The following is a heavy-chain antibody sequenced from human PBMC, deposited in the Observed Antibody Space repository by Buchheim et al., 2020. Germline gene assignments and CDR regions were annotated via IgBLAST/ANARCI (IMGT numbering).Heavy chain of an antibody. D-gene: IGHD2-8*01. CDR3: AKGVLHRHYYYGMDV. Sequence: QVQLVESGGGVVQPGGSLRLSCAASGFTFSSYGMHWVRQAPGKGLEWVAVISYDGSNKYYADSVKGRFTISRDNSKNTLYLQMNSLRAEDTAVYYCAKGVLHRHYYYGMDVWGQGTT. V-gene: IGHV3-30*18. CDR2: ISYDGSNK. J-gene: IGHJ6*02. CDR1: GFTFSSYG.